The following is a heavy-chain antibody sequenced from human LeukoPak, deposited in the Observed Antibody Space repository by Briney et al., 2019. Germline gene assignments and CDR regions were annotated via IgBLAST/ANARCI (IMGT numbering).Heavy chain of an antibody. V-gene: IGHV3-23*01. CDR2: IGGSGTYA. CDR1: GFTFATYA. D-gene: IGHD4-17*01. CDR3: GRDPNGDYVGAFEF. J-gene: IGHJ3*01. Sequence: SGGSLRFSCVASGFTFATYAMTWVRLTPGKGLEWVASIGGSGTYANYADSVRGRFTISRDNSKDTLYLQLNSLRAEDTAVYYCGRDPNGDYVGAFEFWGQGTLVSVSS.